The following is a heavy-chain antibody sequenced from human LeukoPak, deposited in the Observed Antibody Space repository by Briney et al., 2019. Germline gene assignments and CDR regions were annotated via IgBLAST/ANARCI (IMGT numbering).Heavy chain of an antibody. CDR1: GGTFSSYA. V-gene: IGHV1-69*04. J-gene: IGHJ4*02. Sequence: WASVKVSCKASGGTFSSYAISWVRQAPGQGLEWMGRIIPILGIANYAQKFQGRVTITADKSTSTAYMELSSLRSEDTAVYYCARGVRDYDSSGYWYYFDYWGQGTLVTVSS. CDR2: IIPILGIA. D-gene: IGHD3-22*01. CDR3: ARGVRDYDSSGYWYYFDY.